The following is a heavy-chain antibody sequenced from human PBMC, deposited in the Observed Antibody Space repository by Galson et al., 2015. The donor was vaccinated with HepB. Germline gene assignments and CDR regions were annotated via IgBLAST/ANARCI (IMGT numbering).Heavy chain of an antibody. CDR1: GFILSNYA. J-gene: IGHJ4*02. CDR2: ITGSGAYT. CDR3: AKDPDSRSYSNYFDY. D-gene: IGHD1-26*01. Sequence: SLRLSCAASGFILSNYAMSWVRLAPGKGPEWVSAITGSGAYTYYADSVKGRFTISRDKSENTLYLQMNSLRVVDTAVYYCAKDPDSRSYSNYFDYWGQGTLVTVSS. V-gene: IGHV3-23*01.